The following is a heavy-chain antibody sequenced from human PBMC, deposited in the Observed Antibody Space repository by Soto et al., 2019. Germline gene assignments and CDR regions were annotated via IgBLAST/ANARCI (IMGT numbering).Heavy chain of an antibody. Sequence: ASVKVSCKASDYTLTSYGISWVRHAPGQGLEWMGWISAYNGNTNYAQKLQGRVTMTTDTSTSTAYMELRSLRSDDTAVYYCARDGPRYTIFGVVTPYGMDVWGQGTTVTVSS. CDR1: DYTLTSYG. D-gene: IGHD3-3*01. CDR2: ISAYNGNT. V-gene: IGHV1-18*01. CDR3: ARDGPRYTIFGVVTPYGMDV. J-gene: IGHJ6*02.